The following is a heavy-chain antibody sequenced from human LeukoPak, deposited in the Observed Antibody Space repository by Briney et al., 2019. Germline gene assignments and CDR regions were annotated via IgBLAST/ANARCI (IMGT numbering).Heavy chain of an antibody. CDR3: ARGPAGLGYCSGGSCTLFDP. CDR1: GYTFTSYG. D-gene: IGHD2-15*01. J-gene: IGHJ5*02. Sequence: ASVKVSCKASGYTFTSYGISWVRQAPGQGLEWMGWISGYNGHPNYAEKLQGRVTMTTDTSTSTAYMELSRLTSDDTAVYYCARGPAGLGYCSGGSCTLFDPWGQGTLVTVSS. CDR2: ISGYNGHP. V-gene: IGHV1-18*01.